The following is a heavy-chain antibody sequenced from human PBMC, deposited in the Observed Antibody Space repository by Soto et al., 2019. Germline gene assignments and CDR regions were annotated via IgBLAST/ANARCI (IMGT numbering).Heavy chain of an antibody. CDR1: GGSISSYY. J-gene: IGHJ6*02. CDR3: ARTEGNGNYYYYYGMDV. Sequence: QVQLQESGPGLVKPSETLSLTCTVSGGSISSYYWSWIRQPPGKGLEWIGYIYYSGSTNYNPSLKSRVTISVDTSKNQFSLKLSSVTAADTAVYYCARTEGNGNYYYYYGMDVWGQGTTVTVSS. D-gene: IGHD1-1*01. V-gene: IGHV4-59*01. CDR2: IYYSGST.